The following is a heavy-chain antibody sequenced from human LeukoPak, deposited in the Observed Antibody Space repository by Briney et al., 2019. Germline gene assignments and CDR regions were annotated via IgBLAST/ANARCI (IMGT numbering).Heavy chain of an antibody. V-gene: IGHV4-39*07. J-gene: IGHJ4*02. CDR1: GGSISSSSYY. D-gene: IGHD4-11*01. CDR2: IYYSGST. Sequence: SETLSLTCTVSGGSISSSSYYWGWIRQPPGKGLEWIGSIYYSGSTYYTPSLKSRVTISVDTSKNQFSLKLSSVTAADTAVYYCARQTSYSNYVGLDYWGQGTLVTVSS. CDR3: ARQTSYSNYVGLDY.